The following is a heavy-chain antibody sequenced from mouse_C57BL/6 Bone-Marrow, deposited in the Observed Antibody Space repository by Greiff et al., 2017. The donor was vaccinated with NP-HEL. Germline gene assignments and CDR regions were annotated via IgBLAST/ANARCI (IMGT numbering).Heavy chain of an antibody. CDR3: ARSYYSTSLLDY. CDR2: INPNYGTT. D-gene: IGHD2-12*01. J-gene: IGHJ2*01. CDR1: GYSFTDYN. Sequence: EVKLQESGPELVKPGASVKISCKASGYSFTDYNMNWVKQSNGKSLEWIGVINPNYGTTSYNRKFKGKATLTVDQSSSTAYMQLNSLTSEDSAVYYCARSYYSTSLLDYWGQGTTLTVSS. V-gene: IGHV1-39*01.